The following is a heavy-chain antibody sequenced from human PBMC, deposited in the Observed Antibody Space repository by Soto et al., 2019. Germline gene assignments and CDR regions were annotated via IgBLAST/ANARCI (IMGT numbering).Heavy chain of an antibody. CDR3: AKDDFTDRGDDYFDY. V-gene: IGHV3-23*01. CDR2: IGASGHIT. D-gene: IGHD2-21*02. CDR1: AFSFTNLA. J-gene: IGHJ4*02. Sequence: PGGSLTVSCAAAAFSFTNLARSWVRQAPGKGLEWVAGIGASGHITWYADSLKGRLSISRHNSKNTLYLQLNSLRFEDTAVYYCAKDDFTDRGDDYFDYWGPGTLVTVSS.